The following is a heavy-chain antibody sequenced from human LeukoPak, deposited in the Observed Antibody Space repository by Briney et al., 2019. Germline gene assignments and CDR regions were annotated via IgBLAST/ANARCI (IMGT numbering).Heavy chain of an antibody. CDR2: ISGSGGRT. Sequence: GASLRLSCAASGFTFSSYAMRWVRHAPGKGLEWVSAISGSGGRTYYADSVKGRFTISRDNSKNTLYLQMNSLRAEDTAVYYCAKEKYSTGFFDYWGQGTLVTVSS. CDR3: AKEKYSTGFFDY. CDR1: GFTFSSYA. V-gene: IGHV3-23*01. D-gene: IGHD6-19*01. J-gene: IGHJ4*02.